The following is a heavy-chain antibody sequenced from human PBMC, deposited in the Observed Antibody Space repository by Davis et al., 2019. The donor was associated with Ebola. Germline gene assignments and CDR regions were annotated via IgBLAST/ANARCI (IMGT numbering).Heavy chain of an antibody. Sequence: GGSLRLSCPASGFTFGSSWRSWVRQARGRGLEWVANIKQDGSEKYYVDSVKGRFTISRDNAKNSLYLQMNSLRAEDTAVYYCARARWFRESHFDYWGQGTLVTVSS. V-gene: IGHV3-7*01. CDR1: GFTFGSSW. D-gene: IGHD3-10*01. CDR3: ARARWFRESHFDY. J-gene: IGHJ4*02. CDR2: IKQDGSEK.